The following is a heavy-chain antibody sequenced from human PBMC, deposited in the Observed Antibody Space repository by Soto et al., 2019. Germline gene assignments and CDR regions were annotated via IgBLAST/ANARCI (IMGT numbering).Heavy chain of an antibody. D-gene: IGHD2-2*01. CDR3: ARIGNPDASLYFDY. CDR2: TYHTGST. J-gene: IGHJ4*02. Sequence: QVQLQESGPGLVKPSQTLSLTCTVSGGSISVGVYYWNWIRQLPGKGPEWIGYTYHTGSTYYNPSLESRVTISVVPSKNQFSLRLSSVTAAHTAVYYCARIGNPDASLYFDYWGQGTLVTVSS. CDR1: GGSISVGVYY. V-gene: IGHV4-31*03.